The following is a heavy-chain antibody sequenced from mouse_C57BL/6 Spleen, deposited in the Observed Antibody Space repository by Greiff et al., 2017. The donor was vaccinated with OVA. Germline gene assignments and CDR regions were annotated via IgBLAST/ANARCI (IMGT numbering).Heavy chain of an antibody. D-gene: IGHD1-1*01. Sequence: HVQLQPSWAELVRPGASVKLSCKASGYTFTDYYINWVKQRPGQGLEWIARIYPGSGNTYYNEKFKGKATLTAEKLSSTDYMQISSLKSRGAAVYFCAREKNDYGSSYDAMDYWGQGTSVTVSS. CDR1: GYTFTDYY. CDR2: IYPGSGNT. V-gene: IGHV1-76*01. CDR3: AREKNDYGSSYDAMDY. J-gene: IGHJ4*01.